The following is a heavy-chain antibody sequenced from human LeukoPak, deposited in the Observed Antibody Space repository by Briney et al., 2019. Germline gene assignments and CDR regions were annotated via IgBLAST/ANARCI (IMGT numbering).Heavy chain of an antibody. CDR2: ISAYNGNT. J-gene: IGHJ4*02. CDR3: ARDHNSGSYLFDY. D-gene: IGHD1-26*01. Sequence: ASVKVSCKASGGTFSSYAISWVRQAPGQGLEWMGWISAYNGNTNYAQKLQGRVTMTTDTSTSTAYMELRSLRSDDTAVYYCARDHNSGSYLFDYWGQGTLVTVSS. CDR1: GGTFSSYA. V-gene: IGHV1-18*01.